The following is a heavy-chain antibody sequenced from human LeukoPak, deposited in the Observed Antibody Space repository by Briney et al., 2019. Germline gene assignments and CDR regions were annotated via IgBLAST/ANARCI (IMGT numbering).Heavy chain of an antibody. CDR3: ARGSPFDY. CDR1: GGSISSYY. CDR2: IYYSGNT. D-gene: IGHD1-26*01. V-gene: IGHV4-59*01. J-gene: IGHJ4*01. Sequence: PSETLSLTCTVSGGSISSYYWSWIRQSPGKGLEWIGYIYYSGNTNYNPSLKSRVTISVDTSKNQFSLKLTSVTAADTAMYYCARGSPFDYWGHGTLVTVSS.